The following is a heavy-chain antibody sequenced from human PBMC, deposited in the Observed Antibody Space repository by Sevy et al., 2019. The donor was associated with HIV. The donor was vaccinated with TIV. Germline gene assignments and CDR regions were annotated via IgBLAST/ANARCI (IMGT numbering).Heavy chain of an antibody. CDR2: IGSGGGST. V-gene: IGHV3-23*01. J-gene: IGHJ4*02. D-gene: IGHD3-22*01. CDR1: GFTFISYS. CDR3: AKEDTSGFY. Sequence: GGSLRLSCAASGFTFISYSMSWVRQAPGKGLGWVSSIGSGGGSTSYADSGKGRFTISRDNSNNILDLQMNSLRADDTAVYYCAKEDTSGFYWGQGTLVTVSS.